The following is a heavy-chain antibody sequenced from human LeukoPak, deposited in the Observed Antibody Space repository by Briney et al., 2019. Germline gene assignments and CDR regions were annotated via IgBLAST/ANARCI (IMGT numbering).Heavy chain of an antibody. V-gene: IGHV4-4*07. J-gene: IGHJ4*02. D-gene: IGHD1-26*01. CDR3: ATTTIRLGY. Sequence: SSETLSLTCTVSGDSISDYYWSWIRQPAGRGLEWIGRIFTTENTDYNPSLTSRVTMSIDTSKNQFSLELRSVTAADTAVYYCATTTIRLGYWGQGTLVTVSS. CDR2: IFTTENT. CDR1: GDSISDYY.